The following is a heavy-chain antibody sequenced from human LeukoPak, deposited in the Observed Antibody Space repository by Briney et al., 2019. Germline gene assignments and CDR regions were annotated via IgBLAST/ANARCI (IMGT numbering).Heavy chain of an antibody. D-gene: IGHD3-10*01. J-gene: IGHJ4*02. CDR2: ILPMLGIV. CDR3: AGDFGENPNY. Sequence: SVKVSGKASGGTFTYYAISWGRQAPGQGLEWMGRILPMLGIVNYAPKLQGRVTITANKTTTASYMELSILRSEDAAVYCSAGDFGENPNYWGQGTLVTASS. V-gene: IGHV1-69*04. CDR1: GGTFTYYA.